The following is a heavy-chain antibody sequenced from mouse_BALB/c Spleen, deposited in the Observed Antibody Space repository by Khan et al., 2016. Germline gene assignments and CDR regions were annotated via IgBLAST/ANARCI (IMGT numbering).Heavy chain of an antibody. CDR3: AREGLRRGFAY. CDR2: ISDGGSYT. J-gene: IGHJ3*01. Sequence: EVELVESGGGLVKPGGSLKLSCAASGFTFSDYYMYWVRQTPEKRLEWVATISDGGSYTYYPDSVKGRFTISRDNAKNNPYLQMSCLKSEDTAMYYCAREGLRRGFAYWGQGTLVTVSA. D-gene: IGHD2-4*01. CDR1: GFTFSDYY. V-gene: IGHV5-4*02.